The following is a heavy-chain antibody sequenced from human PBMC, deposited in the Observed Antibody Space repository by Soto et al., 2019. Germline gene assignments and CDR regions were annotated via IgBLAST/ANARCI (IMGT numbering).Heavy chain of an antibody. Sequence: EVQLVESGGGLVHPGGSLRLSCVASGFTFSSSEMNWVRQAPGKGLEWLSYISISGDSMNYADSVKGRFTVSRDNAKNSLYLQMNSLRVEDTAVYYCAEDLTGATGGWGQGTLVAVSS. CDR3: AEDLTGATGG. J-gene: IGHJ4*02. CDR2: ISISGDSM. D-gene: IGHD1-7*01. CDR1: GFTFSSSE. V-gene: IGHV3-48*03.